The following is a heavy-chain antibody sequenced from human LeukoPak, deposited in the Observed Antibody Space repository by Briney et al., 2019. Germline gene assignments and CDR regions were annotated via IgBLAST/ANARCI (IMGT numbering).Heavy chain of an antibody. V-gene: IGHV4-39*07. D-gene: IGHD1-26*01. J-gene: IGHJ6*02. Sequence: SETLSLTCTVSGGSISSSSYYWGWIRQPPGKGLEWIGSIYYSGSTYYNPSLKSRVTISVDTSKNQFSLKLSSVTAADTAVYYCARLVRSGSYSNYGMDVWGQGTTVTVSS. CDR1: GGSISSSSYY. CDR2: IYYSGST. CDR3: ARLVRSGSYSNYGMDV.